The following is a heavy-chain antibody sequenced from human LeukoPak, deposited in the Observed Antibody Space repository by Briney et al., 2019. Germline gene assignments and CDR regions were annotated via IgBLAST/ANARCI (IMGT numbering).Heavy chain of an antibody. CDR1: GFTFSSYG. D-gene: IGHD1-26*01. J-gene: IGHJ4*02. CDR2: ISYDGSNK. V-gene: IGHV3-30*18. CDR3: AKPSSGSYYAYFDY. Sequence: PGGSLRLSCAASGFTFSSYGMHWVRQAPGKGLEWVAVISYDGSNKYYADSVKGRFTISRDNSKNTLYLQMNSLRAEDTAVYYCAKPSSGSYYAYFDYWGQGTLVTVSS.